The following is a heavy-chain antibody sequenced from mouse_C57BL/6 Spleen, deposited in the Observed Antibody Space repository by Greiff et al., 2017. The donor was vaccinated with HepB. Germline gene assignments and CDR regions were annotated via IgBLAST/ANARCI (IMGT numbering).Heavy chain of an antibody. Sequence: EVQLQQSGPGLVKPSQSLSLTCTVTGYSITSGYGWNWIRQFPGNQLEWMGYISYSGSTNYNPSLKSRISITRDTSKNQFFLQLNSVTTEDTATYYCARTARIKYWGQGTTLTVSS. CDR3: ARTARIKY. D-gene: IGHD1-2*01. CDR1: GYSITSGYG. V-gene: IGHV3-2*02. J-gene: IGHJ2*01. CDR2: ISYSGST.